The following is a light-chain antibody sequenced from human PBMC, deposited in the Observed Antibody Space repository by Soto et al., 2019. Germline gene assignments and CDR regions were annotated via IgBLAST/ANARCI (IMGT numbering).Light chain of an antibody. V-gene: IGKV2-30*01. CDR2: TAS. Sequence: DVVMTPSPLSLPVTLGQPASISCRSSQSIVYSDGNAYLSWFQQRPGQSPRRLIYTASNRDSGVPDRFSGSGSGTDFTLQINGVEAEDVGVYYCMQGTHWPPTFGRGTRVEIK. CDR1: QSIVYSDGNAY. CDR3: MQGTHWPPT. J-gene: IGKJ1*01.